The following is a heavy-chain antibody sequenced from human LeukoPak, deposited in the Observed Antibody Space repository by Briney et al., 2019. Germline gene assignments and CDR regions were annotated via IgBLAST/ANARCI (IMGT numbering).Heavy chain of an antibody. Sequence: SETLSLTCTVSGGSISSSSYYWGWLRQPPGKGLEWFGSIYYSGSTYYNPSLKSRVTISVDTSKNQFSLKLSSVTAADTAVYYCARVLGEYYDILTGYYYWFDPWGQGTLVTVSS. J-gene: IGHJ5*02. CDR3: ARVLGEYYDILTGYYYWFDP. D-gene: IGHD3-9*01. CDR2: IYYSGST. CDR1: GGSISSSSYY. V-gene: IGHV4-39*07.